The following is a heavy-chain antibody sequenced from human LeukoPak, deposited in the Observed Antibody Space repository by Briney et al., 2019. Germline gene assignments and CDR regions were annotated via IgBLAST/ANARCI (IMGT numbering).Heavy chain of an antibody. CDR2: ISGVGGST. CDR3: AKDWGAYYDSSGFYSGDFDY. J-gene: IGHJ4*02. CDR1: GFTFDDYA. Sequence: GGSLRLSCAASGFTFDDYAMHWVRQAPGKGLEWVSLISGVGGSTYYADSVKGRFTISRDNSKNSLYLQMNSLRTEDTALYYCAKDWGAYYDSSGFYSGDFDYWGQGTLVTVSS. D-gene: IGHD3-22*01. V-gene: IGHV3-43*02.